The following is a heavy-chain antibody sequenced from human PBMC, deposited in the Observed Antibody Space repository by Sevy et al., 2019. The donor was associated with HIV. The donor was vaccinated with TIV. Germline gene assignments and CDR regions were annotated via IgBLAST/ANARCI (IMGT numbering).Heavy chain of an antibody. CDR1: GFSCSSYG. CDR3: ARDSGLELFRY. D-gene: IGHD1-7*01. J-gene: IGHJ4*02. Sequence: GGSLRLSCAVSGFSCSSYGMHWVRQAPGEGLEGVALVWYDGSDKYYADSVKGRFTVSRANSKNTLYLQMNSLRVEDTTVYFCARDSGLELFRYWGQGTLVTVSS. V-gene: IGHV3-33*01. CDR2: VWYDGSDK.